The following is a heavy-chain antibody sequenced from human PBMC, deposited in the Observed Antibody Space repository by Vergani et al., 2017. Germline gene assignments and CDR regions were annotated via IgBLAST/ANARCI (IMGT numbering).Heavy chain of an antibody. CDR2: ISSSSSYI. D-gene: IGHD3-3*01. CDR3: ARGVWDRKYDFWSTIPNYYYYYMDV. J-gene: IGHJ6*03. V-gene: IGHV3-21*01. Sequence: EVQLVESGGGLVKPGGSLRLSCAASGFTFSSYSMNWVRQAPGKGLEWVSSISSSSSYIYYAVSVKGRFTISRDNAKNSLYLQMNSLRAEDTAVYYCARGVWDRKYDFWSTIPNYYYYYMDVWGKGTTVTVSS. CDR1: GFTFSSYS.